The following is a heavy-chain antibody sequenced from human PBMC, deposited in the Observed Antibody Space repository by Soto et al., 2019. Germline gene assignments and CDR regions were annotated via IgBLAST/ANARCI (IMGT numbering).Heavy chain of an antibody. J-gene: IGHJ3*02. CDR3: ARPLGWRDAFDI. D-gene: IGHD6-19*01. V-gene: IGHV3-7*01. CDR2: IKQDGSDE. CDR1: GVTFSSTW. Sequence: EVQLVESGGDLVQPGGSLRLSCAASGVTFSSTWMTWVRQAPGKGLEWVANIKQDGSDEYYVDSVKGRFTISRDNARNSLYLQMSSLRAEDTAVYYCARPLGWRDAFDIWGQGTVVIVSS.